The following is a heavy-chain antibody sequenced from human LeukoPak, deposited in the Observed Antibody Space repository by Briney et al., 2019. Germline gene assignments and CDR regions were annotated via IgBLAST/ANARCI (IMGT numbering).Heavy chain of an antibody. D-gene: IGHD3-16*02. V-gene: IGHV3-21*01. CDR2: ISSSSSYI. J-gene: IGHJ4*02. Sequence: GGSLRLSCAASGFTFSSYSMNWVRQAPGKGLEWVSSISSSSSYIYYADSVKGRFTISRDNSKNTLYLQMNSLRAEDTAVYYCARAHYDYVWGSYRYEDYFDYWGQGTLVTVSS. CDR1: GFTFSSYS. CDR3: ARAHYDYVWGSYRYEDYFDY.